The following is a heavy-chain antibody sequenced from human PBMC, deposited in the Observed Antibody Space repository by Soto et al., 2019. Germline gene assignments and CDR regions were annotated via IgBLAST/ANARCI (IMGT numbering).Heavy chain of an antibody. CDR2: ISGSGGST. J-gene: IGHJ4*02. Sequence: PGGSLRLSCAASGFTFSSYAMSWVRQAPGKGLEWVSAISGSGGSTYYADSVKGRFTISRDNSKNTLYLQMNSLRAEDTAVYYCAKETYYYGSGSSGYFDYWGQGTLVTV. CDR3: AKETYYYGSGSSGYFDY. V-gene: IGHV3-23*01. CDR1: GFTFSSYA. D-gene: IGHD3-10*01.